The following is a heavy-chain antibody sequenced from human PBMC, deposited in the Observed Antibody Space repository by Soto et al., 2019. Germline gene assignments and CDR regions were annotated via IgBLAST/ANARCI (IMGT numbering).Heavy chain of an antibody. Sequence: SETLSLTCTVSGGSISSSSYYWGWIRQPPGKGLEWIGSIYYSGSTYYNPSLKSRVTISVDTSKNQFSLKLSSVTAADTAVYYCARQKYSYGYYWLDPWGQGTLVTVSS. V-gene: IGHV4-39*01. CDR3: ARQKYSYGYYWLDP. D-gene: IGHD5-18*01. CDR2: IYYSGST. CDR1: GGSISSSSYY. J-gene: IGHJ5*02.